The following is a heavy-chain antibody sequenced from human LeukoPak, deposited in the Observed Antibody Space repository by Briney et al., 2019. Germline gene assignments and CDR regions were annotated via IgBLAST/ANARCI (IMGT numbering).Heavy chain of an antibody. CDR3: ARDWGYSGYEGYYYGMDV. CDR1: GGSISSSSYY. CDR2: IYYSGST. J-gene: IGHJ6*02. V-gene: IGHV4-39*07. D-gene: IGHD5-12*01. Sequence: PSETLSLTCTVSGGSISSSSYYWGWIRQPPGKGLEWIGNIYYSGSTYYNPSLKSRVTMSVDTSKNQFSLKLSSVTAADTAVYYCARDWGYSGYEGYYYGMDVWGQGTTVTVS.